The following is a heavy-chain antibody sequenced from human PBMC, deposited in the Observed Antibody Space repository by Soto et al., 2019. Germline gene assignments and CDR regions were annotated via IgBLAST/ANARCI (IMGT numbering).Heavy chain of an antibody. CDR3: ARDQCVGSSCPHWGSKSLAFDI. D-gene: IGHD2-2*01. Sequence: GGSLRLSCAASGFTFSSYSMNWVRQAPGKGLEWVSYISSSSSTIYYADSVKGRFTISRDNAKNSLYLQMNSLRAEDTAVYYCARDQCVGSSCPHWGSKSLAFDIWGKGTMVTVSS. V-gene: IGHV3-48*01. CDR2: ISSSSSTI. CDR1: GFTFSSYS. J-gene: IGHJ3*02.